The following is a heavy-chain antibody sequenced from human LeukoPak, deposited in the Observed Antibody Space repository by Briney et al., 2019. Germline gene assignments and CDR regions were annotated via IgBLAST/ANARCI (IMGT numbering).Heavy chain of an antibody. J-gene: IGHJ5*02. CDR2: INPSGGST. CDR1: GYTFTSYY. Sequence: ASVKVSCKASGYTFTSYYMHWVRQAPGQGLEWMGIINPSGGSTSYAQKFQGRVTMTRDMSTSTVYMELSSLRSEDTAVYYCARDRGGLLWFGESYNWFDPWGQGTLVTVSS. D-gene: IGHD3-10*01. CDR3: ARDRGGLLWFGESYNWFDP. V-gene: IGHV1-46*01.